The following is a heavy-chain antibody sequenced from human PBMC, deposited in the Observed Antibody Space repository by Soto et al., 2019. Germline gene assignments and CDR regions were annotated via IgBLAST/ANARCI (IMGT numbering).Heavy chain of an antibody. D-gene: IGHD4-17*01. Sequence: SETLSLTCTVSGGSISSYYWSWIRQPPGKGLEWIGYIYYSGSTNYNPSLKSRVTISVDTSKNQFSLKLSSVTAADTAVYYCARLLTTVKTPYLDYWGQGTLVTVSS. CDR1: GGSISSYY. CDR3: ARLLTTVKTPYLDY. J-gene: IGHJ4*02. CDR2: IYYSGST. V-gene: IGHV4-59*08.